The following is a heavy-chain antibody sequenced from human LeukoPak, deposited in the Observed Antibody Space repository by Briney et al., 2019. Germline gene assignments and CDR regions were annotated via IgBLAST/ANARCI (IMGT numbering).Heavy chain of an antibody. V-gene: IGHV3-48*03. D-gene: IGHD1-7*01. CDR1: GFTFSSYE. CDR2: ISSSGSTI. Sequence: GGSLRLSCAASGFTFSSYEMNWVRQAPGKGLEWVSYISSSGSTIYYADSVKGRFTISRDNAKSSLYLQMGSLRAEDTAVYYCAREVYNWNYNWFDPWGQGTLVTVSS. CDR3: AREVYNWNYNWFDP. J-gene: IGHJ5*02.